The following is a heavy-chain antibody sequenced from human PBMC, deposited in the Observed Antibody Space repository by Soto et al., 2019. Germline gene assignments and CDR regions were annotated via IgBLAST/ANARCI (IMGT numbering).Heavy chain of an antibody. CDR3: ARGGGASIAAAGTRWFDP. D-gene: IGHD6-13*01. V-gene: IGHV4-34*01. Sequence: QVQLQQWGAGLLKPSETLSLTCAVYGGSFSGYYWSWIRQPPGKGLEWIGEINHSGSTNYNPSLKSRVIISVDTSKNQFSLKLSSVTAADTAVYYCARGGGASIAAAGTRWFDPWGQGTLVTVSS. CDR1: GGSFSGYY. CDR2: INHSGST. J-gene: IGHJ5*02.